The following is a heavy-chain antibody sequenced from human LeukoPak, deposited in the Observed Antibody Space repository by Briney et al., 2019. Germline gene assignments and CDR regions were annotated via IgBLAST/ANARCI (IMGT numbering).Heavy chain of an antibody. V-gene: IGHV1-46*01. D-gene: IGHD3-22*01. J-gene: IGHJ4*02. Sequence: ASVKVSCKASGYIFTAYYIHWVRRAPGQGLEGVGIINPSGGNTTYAQKFQGRVTMTRDTSTSTVYMELSGLRSEDTAVYYCARVYYDSSAYYYDGGFDYWGQGTLVTVSS. CDR2: INPSGGNT. CDR3: ARVYYDSSAYYYDGGFDY. CDR1: GYIFTAYY.